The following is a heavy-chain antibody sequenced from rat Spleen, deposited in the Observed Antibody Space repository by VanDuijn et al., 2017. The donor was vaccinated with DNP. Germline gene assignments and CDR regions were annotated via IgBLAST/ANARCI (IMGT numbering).Heavy chain of an antibody. CDR1: GFTFSDYA. J-gene: IGHJ2*01. CDR2: ISYDGDNT. Sequence: EVQLVESGGGLVQPGRSLKLSCSASGFTFSDYAMAWVRQAPTKGLELVAYISYDGDNTYYRDSVKGRFTISRDTAKSTLYLQMDSLRAEDTATYYCATHNYYFDYWGQGVMVTVSS. D-gene: IGHD1-4*01. V-gene: IGHV5-20*01. CDR3: ATHNYYFDY.